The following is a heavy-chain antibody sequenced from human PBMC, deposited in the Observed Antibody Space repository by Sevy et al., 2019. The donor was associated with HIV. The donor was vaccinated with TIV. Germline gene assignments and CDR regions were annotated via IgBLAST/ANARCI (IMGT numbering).Heavy chain of an antibody. CDR1: GFTVSSNY. D-gene: IGHD4-17*01. CDR2: IYSGGST. V-gene: IGHV3-53*01. CDR3: ARWGLEGYGDYFDY. J-gene: IGHJ4*02. Sequence: GGSLRLSCAASGFTVSSNYMGWVRQAPGKGLEWVSVIYSGGSTYYADSVKGRFTISRDNSKNTLYLQMNSLRAEDTAVYYCARWGLEGYGDYFDYWGQGTLVTVSS.